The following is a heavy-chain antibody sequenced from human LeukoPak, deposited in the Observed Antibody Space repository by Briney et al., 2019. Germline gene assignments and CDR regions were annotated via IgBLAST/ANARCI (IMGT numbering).Heavy chain of an antibody. Sequence: PGGSLRPSCAASGXTFSSYSVNWVHQAPGKGLEWVSSISSSSSYIYYADSMKGRFTISRDNAKNSLYLQMNSLRAEDTAVYYCARDRPYDSGSYDYWGQGTLVTVSS. CDR1: GXTFSSYS. V-gene: IGHV3-21*01. CDR2: ISSSSSYI. CDR3: ARDRPYDSGSYDY. D-gene: IGHD1-26*01. J-gene: IGHJ4*02.